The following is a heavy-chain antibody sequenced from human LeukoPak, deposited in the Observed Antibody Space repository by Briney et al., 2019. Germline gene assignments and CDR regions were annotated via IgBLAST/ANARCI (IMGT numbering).Heavy chain of an antibody. CDR2: ICWNSGSI. Sequence: GGSLTLSCAASGFTFDDYAMHWVRQAPGKGLEWVSGICWNSGSIGYADSVKGRSTISRDNAKNFLYLQMNSLRAEDTALYYCAKEQLSTGMDVWGKGTTVTVSS. V-gene: IGHV3-9*01. CDR3: AKEQLSTGMDV. J-gene: IGHJ6*03. D-gene: IGHD6-6*01. CDR1: GFTFDDYA.